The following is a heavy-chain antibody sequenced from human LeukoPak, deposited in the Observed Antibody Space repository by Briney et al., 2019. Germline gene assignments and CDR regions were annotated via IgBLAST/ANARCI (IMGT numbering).Heavy chain of an antibody. Sequence: GGSLRLSRAASEFTFSSFAMHWVRQAPGKGLEWVAAISYDGSNKYYADSVKGRLTISRDNSKNTLYLQMNSLRAEDTAVYYCAKVVVVTAEYFDLWGRGTLVTVSS. CDR3: AKVVVVTAEYFDL. CDR1: EFTFSSFA. D-gene: IGHD2-21*02. CDR2: ISYDGSNK. J-gene: IGHJ2*01. V-gene: IGHV3-30-3*01.